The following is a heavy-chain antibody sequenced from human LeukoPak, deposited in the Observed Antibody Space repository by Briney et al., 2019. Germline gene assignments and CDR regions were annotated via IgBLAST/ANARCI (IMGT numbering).Heavy chain of an antibody. J-gene: IGHJ2*01. D-gene: IGHD6-13*01. CDR1: GESFSGYY. V-gene: IGHV4-34*01. CDR3: ARGVQYSSNWYFDL. Sequence: SETLSLTCAVYGESFSGYYWSWIRQPPGKGLQWIGEINHSGSTNYNPSLKSRVTISVDTSKNQFSLKLSSVTAADTTVYYCARGVQYSSNWYFDLWGQGTLVTVSS. CDR2: INHSGST.